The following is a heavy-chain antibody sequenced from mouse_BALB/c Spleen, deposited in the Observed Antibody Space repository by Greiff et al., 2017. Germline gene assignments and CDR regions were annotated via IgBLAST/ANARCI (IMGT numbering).Heavy chain of an antibody. J-gene: IGHJ4*01. CDR1: GYTFTSYW. V-gene: IGHV1-7*01. D-gene: IGHD2-2*01. CDR2: INPSTGYT. Sequence: QVQLQQSGAELAKPGASVKMSCKASGYTFTSYWMHWVKQRPGQGLEWIGYINPSTGYTEYNQKFKDKATLTADKSSSTAYMQLSSLTSEDSAVYYCARLCLRDAMDYWGQGTSVTVSS. CDR3: ARLCLRDAMDY.